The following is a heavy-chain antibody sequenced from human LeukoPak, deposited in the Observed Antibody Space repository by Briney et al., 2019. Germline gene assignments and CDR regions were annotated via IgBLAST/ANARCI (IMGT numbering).Heavy chain of an antibody. CDR2: INHSGST. CDR1: GGSFRGYY. CDR3: ARCAPYYDYVWGSYRQRGAFDI. D-gene: IGHD3-16*02. V-gene: IGHV4-34*01. Sequence: SETLSLTCAVYGGSFRGYYWSWIRQPPGKGLEWIGEINHSGSTNYNPSLKSRVTISVDTSKNQFSLKLSSVTAADTAVYYCARCAPYYDYVWGSYRQRGAFDIWGQGTMVTVSS. J-gene: IGHJ3*02.